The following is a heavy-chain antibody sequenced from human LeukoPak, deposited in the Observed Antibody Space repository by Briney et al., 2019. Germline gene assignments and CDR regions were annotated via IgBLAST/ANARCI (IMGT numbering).Heavy chain of an antibody. CDR1: GGSISGSSYY. J-gene: IGHJ4*02. CDR2: IYYSGST. Sequence: PSETLSLTCTVPGGSISGSSYYWGWIRQPPGKGLEWIGSIYYSGSTYYNPSLKSRVTISVDTSKNQFSLKLSSVTAADTAVYYCARHSGSYPFDYWGQGTLVTVSS. D-gene: IGHD1-26*01. CDR3: ARHSGSYPFDY. V-gene: IGHV4-39*01.